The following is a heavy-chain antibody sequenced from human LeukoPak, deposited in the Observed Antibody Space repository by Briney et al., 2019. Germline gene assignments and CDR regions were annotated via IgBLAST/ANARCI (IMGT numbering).Heavy chain of an antibody. Sequence: ASVKVSCKGSGYSFTSYWIGWVRQMPGKGLEWMGIIYPGDSDTRYSPSFQGQVTISADKSISTAYLQWSSLKASDTAMYYCARLVGATTGWFDPWGQGTLVTVSS. CDR3: ARLVGATTGWFDP. CDR1: GYSFTSYW. J-gene: IGHJ5*02. D-gene: IGHD1-26*01. CDR2: IYPGDSDT. V-gene: IGHV5-51*01.